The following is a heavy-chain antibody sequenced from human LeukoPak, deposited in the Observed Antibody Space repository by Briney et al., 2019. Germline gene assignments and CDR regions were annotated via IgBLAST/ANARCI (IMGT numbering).Heavy chain of an antibody. CDR3: ARGDGYNYWRY. J-gene: IGHJ4*02. CDR2: IYIGGST. V-gene: IGHV3-53*01. Sequence: GGSLRLSCAASGFTVSSNYMSWVRQAPGKGPEWVSVIYIGGSTYYADSVKGRFTISRDSSKNTLYLQMDSLRAEDTAMYYCARGDGYNYWRYWGQGTLVIVSS. CDR1: GFTVSSNY. D-gene: IGHD5-24*01.